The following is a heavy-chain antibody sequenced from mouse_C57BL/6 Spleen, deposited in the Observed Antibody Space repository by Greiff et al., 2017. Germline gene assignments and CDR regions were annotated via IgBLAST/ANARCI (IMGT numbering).Heavy chain of an antibody. CDR3: ARDRGQGAMDY. D-gene: IGHD3-3*01. J-gene: IGHJ4*01. Sequence: EVQVVESGGGLVKPGGSLKLSCAASGFTFSSYAMSWVRQTPEKRLEWVATISDGGSYTYYPDNVKGRFTISRDNAKNNLYLQMSHLKSEDTAMYYCARDRGQGAMDYWGQGTSVTVSS. CDR1: GFTFSSYA. V-gene: IGHV5-4*01. CDR2: ISDGGSYT.